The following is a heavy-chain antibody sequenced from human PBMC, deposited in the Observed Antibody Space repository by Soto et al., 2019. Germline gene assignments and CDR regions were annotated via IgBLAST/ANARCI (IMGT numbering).Heavy chain of an antibody. D-gene: IGHD3-10*01. CDR2: INHSGST. CDR1: GGSFSGYY. J-gene: IGHJ4*02. Sequence: SETLSLTCAVYGGSFSGYYWSWIRQPPGKGLEWIGEINHSGSTYYNPSLKSRVTISVDTSKNQFSLKLSSVTAADTAVYYCARAYQYYYGSGSYYTTWGQGTLVTVSS. V-gene: IGHV4-34*09. CDR3: ARAYQYYYGSGSYYTT.